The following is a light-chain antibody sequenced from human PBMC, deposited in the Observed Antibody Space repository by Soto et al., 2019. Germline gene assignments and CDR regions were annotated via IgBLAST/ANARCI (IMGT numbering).Light chain of an antibody. CDR3: SSYTSSSTYVV. Sequence: QSALTQPASVSGSPGQSITISCTGTSSDVGGYNYVCWYQQHTGKAPKLMIYEVSNRPSGVSHRFSGSKSGNTASLTISGLQAEDEADYYCSSYTSSSTYVVVGGGTKVTVL. J-gene: IGLJ2*01. CDR2: EVS. V-gene: IGLV2-14*01. CDR1: SSDVGGYNY.